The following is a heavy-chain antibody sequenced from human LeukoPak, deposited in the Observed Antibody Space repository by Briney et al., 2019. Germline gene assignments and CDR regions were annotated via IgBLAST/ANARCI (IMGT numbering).Heavy chain of an antibody. J-gene: IGHJ5*02. CDR2: INHSGST. V-gene: IGHV4-34*01. Sequence: SETLSLTCAVYGGSFSGYYWSWIRQPPGKGLEWIGEINHSGSTNYNPSLKSRVTISVDTSKNQFSLKLSSVTAADTAVYYCARGRPLYYSAHNWFDPWGRGTLVTVSS. CDR3: ARGRPLYYSAHNWFDP. CDR1: GGSFSGYY. D-gene: IGHD3-10*01.